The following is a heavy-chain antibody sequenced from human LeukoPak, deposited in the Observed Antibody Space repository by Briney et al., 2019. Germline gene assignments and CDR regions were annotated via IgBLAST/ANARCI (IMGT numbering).Heavy chain of an antibody. V-gene: IGHV3-21*04. D-gene: IGHD1-26*01. CDR3: AKDGGSYERVYYFDY. CDR1: GFTFSSYS. Sequence: GGSLRLSCAASGFTFSSYSMNWVRQAPGKGLEWVSSISSSSSYIYYADSVKGRFTISRDNAKNSLYLQMNSLRAEDTAVYYCAKDGGSYERVYYFDYWGQGTLVTVSS. CDR2: ISSSSSYI. J-gene: IGHJ4*02.